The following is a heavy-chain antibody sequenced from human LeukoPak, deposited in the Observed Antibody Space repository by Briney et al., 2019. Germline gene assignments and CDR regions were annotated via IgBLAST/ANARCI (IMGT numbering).Heavy chain of an antibody. J-gene: IGHJ3*02. D-gene: IGHD3-10*01. Sequence: GGSLRLSCAASGFTFSSYGMHWVRQAPGRGLEWVSSISSSSSYIYYADSVKGRFTISRDNAKNSLYLQMNSLRAEDTAVYYCAREVTMVRGVGAFDIWGQGTMVTVSS. CDR2: ISSSSSYI. CDR3: AREVTMVRGVGAFDI. V-gene: IGHV3-21*01. CDR1: GFTFSSYG.